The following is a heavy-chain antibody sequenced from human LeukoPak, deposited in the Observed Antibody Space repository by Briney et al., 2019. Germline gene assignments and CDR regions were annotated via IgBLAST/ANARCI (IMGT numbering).Heavy chain of an antibody. Sequence: GGSLRLSCVASRFTFSDYRMTWVRQAPGKGLEWIAYISNDLTTIHYAASVKGRFTISRDNARNSLYLQMNSLRAEDTAVYYCARDRYCSGGSCYPTDYWGQGTLVAVSS. J-gene: IGHJ4*02. V-gene: IGHV3-48*04. CDR1: RFTFSDYR. D-gene: IGHD2-15*01. CDR3: ARDRYCSGGSCYPTDY. CDR2: ISNDLTTI.